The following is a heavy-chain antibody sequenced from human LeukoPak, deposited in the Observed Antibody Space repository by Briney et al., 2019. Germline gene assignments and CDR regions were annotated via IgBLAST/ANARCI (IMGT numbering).Heavy chain of an antibody. Sequence: SVKVSCKASGGIFSSYAISWVRQAPGQGLEWMGGIIPIFGTANYAQKFQGRVTITADESTSTAYMELSSLRSEDTAVYYCARGSFSSYDFWSGYPYYYYYMDVWGKGTTVTVSS. CDR2: IIPIFGTA. CDR1: GGIFSSYA. D-gene: IGHD3-3*01. V-gene: IGHV1-69*13. J-gene: IGHJ6*03. CDR3: ARGSFSSYDFWSGYPYYYYYMDV.